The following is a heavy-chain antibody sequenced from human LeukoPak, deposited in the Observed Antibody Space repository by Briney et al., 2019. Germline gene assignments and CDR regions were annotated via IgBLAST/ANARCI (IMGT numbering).Heavy chain of an antibody. CDR2: IYYSGST. V-gene: IGHV4-59*08. CDR1: GGSISSYY. J-gene: IGHJ4*02. D-gene: IGHD1-26*01. CDR3: ASSGTYGTYIFDY. Sequence: SETLSLTCTVSGGSISSYYWTWIRQPPGKGLEWIGYIYYSGSTNYNPSLKSRVTISVDTSKNPFSLKLSSVTAADTAVYYCASSGTYGTYIFDYWGQGTLVTVSS.